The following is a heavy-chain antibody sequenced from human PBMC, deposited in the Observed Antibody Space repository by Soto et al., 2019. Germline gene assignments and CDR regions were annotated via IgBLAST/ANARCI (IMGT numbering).Heavy chain of an antibody. Sequence: GGSLRLSCAASGFTFRSYSMNWVRQAPGQGLEWVSSISSSSTSIYYADSLKGRFTISRDNAKNSLFLQMNSLRAEDTAVYYCARGSTVTSGGRRFDPWGRGTLVTVSS. J-gene: IGHJ5*02. D-gene: IGHD4-4*01. CDR1: GFTFRSYS. V-gene: IGHV3-21*01. CDR3: ARGSTVTSGGRRFDP. CDR2: ISSSSTSI.